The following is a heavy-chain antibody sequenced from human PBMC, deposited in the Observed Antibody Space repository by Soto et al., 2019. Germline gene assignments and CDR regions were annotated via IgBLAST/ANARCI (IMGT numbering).Heavy chain of an antibody. D-gene: IGHD3-10*01. V-gene: IGHV3-30*18. CDR2: ISYDGSSK. CDR3: AKDVRPNYYGSGVPLYGMDV. Sequence: LRLSCAASGFTFSSHGMHWVRQAPGKGLEWVAVISYDGSSKYYVDSVKGRFTISRDNSQNTLYLQMHSLRAEDTALYYCAKDVRPNYYGSGVPLYGMDVWGQGTTVTVSS. J-gene: IGHJ6*02. CDR1: GFTFSSHG.